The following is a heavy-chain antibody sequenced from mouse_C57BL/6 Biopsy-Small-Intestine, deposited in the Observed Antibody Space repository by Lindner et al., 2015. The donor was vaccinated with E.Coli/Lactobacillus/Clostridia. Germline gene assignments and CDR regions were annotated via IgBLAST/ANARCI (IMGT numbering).Heavy chain of an antibody. J-gene: IGHJ3*01. Sequence: VQLQESGAELVKPGASVKLSCKASGYTFTEYTIHWLKQRSGQGLEWIGWFYPGSGSIKYNEKFKDKATLTADKSSSTVYMELSRLTSEDSAVYFCARHEEGIYYGNFWFPYWGQGTLVTVSA. CDR2: FYPGSGSI. CDR1: GYTFTEYT. V-gene: IGHV1-62-2*01. CDR3: ARHEEGIYYGNFWFPY. D-gene: IGHD2-1*01.